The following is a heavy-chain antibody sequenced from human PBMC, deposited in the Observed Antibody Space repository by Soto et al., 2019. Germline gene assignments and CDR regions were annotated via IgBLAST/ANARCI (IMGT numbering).Heavy chain of an antibody. CDR3: ARTRFGYYGMDV. J-gene: IGHJ6*04. CDR1: GGSISSYY. Sequence: SETLSLTCTVSGGSISSYYWSWIRQPPGKGLEWIGYIYYSGSTNYNPSLKSRVTISVDTSKNQFSLKLSSVTAADTAVYYCARTRFGYYGMDVWGNGTKVTSPQ. V-gene: IGHV4-59*01. CDR2: IYYSGST. D-gene: IGHD3-10*01.